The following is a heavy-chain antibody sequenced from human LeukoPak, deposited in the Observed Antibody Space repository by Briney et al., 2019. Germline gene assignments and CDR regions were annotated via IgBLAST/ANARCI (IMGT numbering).Heavy chain of an antibody. J-gene: IGHJ4*02. Sequence: GDSLRLSCAASGFTFSSYAMTWVRQAPGKGLEWVSSISGSGATTYYADSVKGRFTISRDNSNNTVYLQMNSLRAEDTAVYYCAKDQSRVGASDPFDSWGQGMQVGVSS. V-gene: IGHV3-23*01. CDR2: ISGSGATT. CDR1: GFTFSSYA. D-gene: IGHD1-26*01. CDR3: AKDQSRVGASDPFDS.